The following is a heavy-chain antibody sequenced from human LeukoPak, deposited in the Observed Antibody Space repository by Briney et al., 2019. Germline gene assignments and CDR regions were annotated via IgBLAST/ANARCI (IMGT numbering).Heavy chain of an antibody. CDR1: GFTFSSYS. V-gene: IGHV3-21*01. Sequence: GGSLRLSCAASGFTFSSYSMNWVRQAPGKGLEWVSSISSSSSYIYYADSVKGRFTISRDNAKNSLYLQMNSLRAEDTAVYYLEKNKAGGVFIFWGMAVGAKGPTFTVP. J-gene: IGHJ6*04. CDR3: EKNKAGGVFIFWGMAV. CDR2: ISSSSSYI. D-gene: IGHD3-3*01.